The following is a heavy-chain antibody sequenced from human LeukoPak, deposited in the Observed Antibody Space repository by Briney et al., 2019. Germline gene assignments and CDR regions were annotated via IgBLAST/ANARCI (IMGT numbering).Heavy chain of an antibody. CDR3: ARGSNWLDP. V-gene: IGHV4-59*01. CDR2: IYYSGST. D-gene: IGHD6-6*01. Sequence: SETLSLICSVPGDSINNYYWSWVRQPPGKGLEWIGYIYYSGSTNYSPTLKSRVTISKDPSKKQVALKLTSVTAADTAVYYCARGSNWLDPWGQGTLVTVSS. J-gene: IGHJ5*02. CDR1: GDSINNYY.